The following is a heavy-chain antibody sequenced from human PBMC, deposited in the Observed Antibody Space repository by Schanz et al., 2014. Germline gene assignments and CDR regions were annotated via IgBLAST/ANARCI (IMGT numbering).Heavy chain of an antibody. CDR2: ISLDGSNQ. CDR3: AKDLPSDYYIAY. J-gene: IGHJ4*02. D-gene: IGHD3-22*01. V-gene: IGHV3-30*18. Sequence: QVHLVESGGGVVQPGGSLRLSCAASGFIFRTYGMHWVRQAPGKGLEWVAIISLDGSNQYYADSVKGRFTISRDNSKNTLYLQMNSLRAEDTAVYYCAKDLPSDYYIAYWGQGTLVTVSS. CDR1: GFIFRTYG.